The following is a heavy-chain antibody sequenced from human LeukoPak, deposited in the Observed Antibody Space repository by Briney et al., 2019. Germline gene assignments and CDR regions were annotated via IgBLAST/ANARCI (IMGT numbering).Heavy chain of an antibody. J-gene: IGHJ4*02. V-gene: IGHV4-34*01. D-gene: IGHD1-14*01. CDR2: INHSGST. Sequence: SETLSLTCAVYGGSFSGYYWSWIRQPPGKGLEWIGEINHSGSTNYNPSLKSRVTISVDTSKNQFSLKLSSVTAADTAVYYCARNTGRQGSPDYWGQGTLVTVSS. CDR1: GGSFSGYY. CDR3: ARNTGRQGSPDY.